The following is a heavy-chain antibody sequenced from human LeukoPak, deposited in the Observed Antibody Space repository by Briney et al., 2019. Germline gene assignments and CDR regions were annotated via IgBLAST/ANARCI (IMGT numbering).Heavy chain of an antibody. V-gene: IGHV4-34*01. D-gene: IGHD6-13*01. CDR3: AGGSAAAGTRYGYYYYMDV. Sequence: PSETLSLTCAVYGGSFSGYYWSWIRQPPGKGLEWIGEINHSGSTNYNPSLKSRVTISVDTSKNQFSLKLSSVAAADTAVYYCAGGSAAAGTRYGYYYYMDVWGKGTTVTVSS. J-gene: IGHJ6*03. CDR1: GGSFSGYY. CDR2: INHSGST.